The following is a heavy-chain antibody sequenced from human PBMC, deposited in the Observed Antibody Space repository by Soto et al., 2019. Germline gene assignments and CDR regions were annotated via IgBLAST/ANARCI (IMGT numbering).Heavy chain of an antibody. Sequence: SETLSLTCIVSGDSISTGGYYWTWIRLHPGTGLEWIGHIYSSGTTSYNPSLRSRVAMSVDTSQNQFSLKLSSVTAADTAVYYCTRERWDYGEPKWYFDLWGRGTLVTVSS. D-gene: IGHD4-17*01. CDR2: IYSSGTT. CDR1: GDSISTGGYY. CDR3: TRERWDYGEPKWYFDL. J-gene: IGHJ2*01. V-gene: IGHV4-31*03.